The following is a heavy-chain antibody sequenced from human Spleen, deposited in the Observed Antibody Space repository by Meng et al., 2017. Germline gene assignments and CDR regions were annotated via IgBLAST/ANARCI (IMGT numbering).Heavy chain of an antibody. J-gene: IGHJ4*02. V-gene: IGHV3-21*04. Sequence: GESLKISCAASGFTFSSYSMNWVRQAPGKGLEWVSSISSSSSYIYYADSVKGRFTISRDNSKNTLYLQMNSLRAEDTAFYYCAKDLATAADWGQGTLVTVSS. CDR3: AKDLATAAD. CDR1: GFTFSSYS. CDR2: ISSSSSYI. D-gene: IGHD5-12*01.